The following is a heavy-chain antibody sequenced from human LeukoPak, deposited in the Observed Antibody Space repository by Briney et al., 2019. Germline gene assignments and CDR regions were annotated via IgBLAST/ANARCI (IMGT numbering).Heavy chain of an antibody. CDR1: GFTFSSYA. V-gene: IGHV3-23*01. D-gene: IGHD3-22*01. CDR3: AKCDKQDYYDSSGYYYEIFDY. CDR2: ISGSGGST. Sequence: GGSLRLSCAASGFTFSSYAMSWVRQAPGKGLERVSAISGSGGSTYYADSVKGRFTISRDNSKNTLYLQMNSLRAEDTAVYYCAKCDKQDYYDSSGYYYEIFDYWGQGTLVTVSS. J-gene: IGHJ4*02.